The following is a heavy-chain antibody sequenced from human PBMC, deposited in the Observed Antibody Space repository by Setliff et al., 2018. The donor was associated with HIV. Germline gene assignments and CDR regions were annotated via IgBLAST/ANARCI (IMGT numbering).Heavy chain of an antibody. CDR2: ISSNIIYI. CDR3: ARTSTTTGTTLNWFDP. J-gene: IGHJ5*02. D-gene: IGHD1-1*01. CDR1: GFTLSTYT. V-gene: IGHV3-21*01. Sequence: VGSLRLSCAASGFTLSTYTMNWVRQAPGKGLEWISSISSNIIYIYYADSVRGRFTISRDNAKNSLYLQMNSLGAEDTAVYYCARTSTTTGTTLNWFDPWGQGTLVTVSS.